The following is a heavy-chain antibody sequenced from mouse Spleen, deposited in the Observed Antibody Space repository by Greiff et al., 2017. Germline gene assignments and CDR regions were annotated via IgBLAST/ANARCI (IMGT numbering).Heavy chain of an antibody. V-gene: IGHV1S81*02. CDR3: ARGGVRWHFDY. CDR2: INPSNGRT. Sequence: QVQLQQSGAELVKPGASVKLSCKASGYTFTSYWMHWVKQRPGQGLEWIGEINPSNGRTNYNEKFKSKATLTVDKSSSTAYMQLSSLTSEDSAVYYCARGGVRWHFDYWGQGTTLTVSS. D-gene: IGHD2-14*01. J-gene: IGHJ2*01. CDR1: GYTFTSYW.